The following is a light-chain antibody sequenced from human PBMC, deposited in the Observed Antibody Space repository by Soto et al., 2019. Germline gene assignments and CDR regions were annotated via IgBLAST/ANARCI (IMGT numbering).Light chain of an antibody. Sequence: ELELTQSPGTRSLSRGERATLSRRASQSVGSYLVWYQKKTGQDPRLIIYDASNRATGIPARFSGSGSGTDFNLTISRLETEDFAVYDCQQYSNWPPTFGQGTRREI. CDR1: QSVGSY. CDR3: QQYSNWPPT. V-gene: IGKV3-11*01. J-gene: IGKJ5*01. CDR2: DAS.